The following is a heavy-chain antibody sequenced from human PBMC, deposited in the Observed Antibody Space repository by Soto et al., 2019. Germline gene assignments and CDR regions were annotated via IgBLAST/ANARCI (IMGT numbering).Heavy chain of an antibody. V-gene: IGHV2-5*02. CDR1: GFSLSTSGVG. D-gene: IGHD3-3*01. CDR3: APQYYDFWNGPNYNGFDP. CDR2: IYWDDDK. Sequence: SGPTLVNPTQTLTLTFTFSGFSLSTSGVGVGWIRQPPGKALEWLALIYWDDDKRYSPSLKSRLTITKDTSKNQVVLTMTNMDPVDTAPYYCAPQYYDFWNGPNYNGFDPWGQGTLVTVSS. J-gene: IGHJ5*02.